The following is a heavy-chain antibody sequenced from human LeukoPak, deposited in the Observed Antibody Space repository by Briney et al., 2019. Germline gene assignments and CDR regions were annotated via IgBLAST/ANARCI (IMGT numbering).Heavy chain of an antibody. CDR1: GGSFSGYY. D-gene: IGHD3-16*02. CDR3: ARGHYRHGWFDP. V-gene: IGHV4-34*01. J-gene: IGHJ5*02. CDR2: INHSGST. Sequence: PSETLSLTCAVYGGSFSGYYWSWIRQPPGKGLEWIGEINHSGSTNYNPSLKSRVTISVDTSKNQLSLKLSSVTAADTAVYYCARGHYRHGWFDPWGQGTLVTVSS.